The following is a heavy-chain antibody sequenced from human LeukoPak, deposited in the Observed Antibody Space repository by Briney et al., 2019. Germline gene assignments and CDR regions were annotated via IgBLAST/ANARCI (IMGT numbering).Heavy chain of an antibody. D-gene: IGHD6-19*01. J-gene: IGHJ4*02. CDR2: IYSGGNT. V-gene: IGHV3-66*01. CDR3: ATAVSGYSSGWDY. CDR1: GFTVSSSY. Sequence: PGGSLRLSCAASGFTVSSSYMSWVRQAPGKGLEWVSVIYSGGNTYYADSVKGRSTISRDNSKNTVYLQMNSLRVEDTAVYYCATAVSGYSSGWDYWGQGTLVTVSS.